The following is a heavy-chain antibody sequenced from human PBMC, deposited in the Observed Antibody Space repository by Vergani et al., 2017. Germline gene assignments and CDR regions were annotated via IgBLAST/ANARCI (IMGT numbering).Heavy chain of an antibody. CDR3: ARMRDIVVVPVAPTDY. D-gene: IGHD2-2*01. J-gene: IGHJ4*02. CDR1: GFTFSSYA. V-gene: IGHV3-21*01. Sequence: EVQLLESGGGLVQPGGSLRLSCAASGFTFSSYAMSWVRQAPGKGLEWVSSISSSSSYIYYADSVKGRFTISRDNAKNSLYLQMNSLRAEDTAVYYCARMRDIVVVPVAPTDYWGQGTLVTVSS. CDR2: ISSSSSYI.